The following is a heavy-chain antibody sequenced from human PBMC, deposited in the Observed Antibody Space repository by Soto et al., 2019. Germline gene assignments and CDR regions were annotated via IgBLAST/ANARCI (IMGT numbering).Heavy chain of an antibody. D-gene: IGHD3-3*01. CDR2: ISSSSSTI. CDR3: ARDTIFGVVPLDY. V-gene: IGHV3-48*01. Sequence: GGSLRLSCAASGFTFSSYSMNWVRQAPGKGLEWVSYISSSSSTIYYADSVKGRFTISRDNAKNSLYLQMNSLRAEDTAVYYCARDTIFGVVPLDYWGQGTLVTVSS. J-gene: IGHJ4*02. CDR1: GFTFSSYS.